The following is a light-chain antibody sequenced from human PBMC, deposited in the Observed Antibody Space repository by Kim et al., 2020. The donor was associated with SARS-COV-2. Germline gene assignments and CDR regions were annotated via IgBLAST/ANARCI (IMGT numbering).Light chain of an antibody. J-gene: IGLJ3*02. CDR2: RNF. V-gene: IGLV10-54*01. Sequence: GNPGNVCSPGAAPLLQYKRHPPTLVSYRNFSRPSEISERLSASRSGISASLTITGLQSEDEADYYCSAWDRSLGAWVFGGGTQLTVL. CDR3: SAWDRSLGAWV. CDR1: PGNVCSPG.